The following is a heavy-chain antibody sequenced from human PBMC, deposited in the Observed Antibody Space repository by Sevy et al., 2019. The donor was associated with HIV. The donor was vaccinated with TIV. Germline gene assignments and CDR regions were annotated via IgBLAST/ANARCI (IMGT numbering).Heavy chain of an antibody. CDR1: GFTFSSYW. CDR2: IKQDGSEK. Sequence: GGSLRLSCAASGFTFSSYWMSWVRQAPGKGLEWVANIKQDGSEKYYVDSVKGRFTISRDKAKNSLYLQMNSLRAEDTAVYYCARDGDSGSYHAFDIWGQGTMVTVSS. CDR3: ARDGDSGSYHAFDI. V-gene: IGHV3-7*01. D-gene: IGHD1-26*01. J-gene: IGHJ3*02.